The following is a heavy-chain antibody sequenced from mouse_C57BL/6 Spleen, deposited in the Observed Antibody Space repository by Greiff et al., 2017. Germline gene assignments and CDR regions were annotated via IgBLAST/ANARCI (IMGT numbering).Heavy chain of an antibody. J-gene: IGHJ2*01. CDR3: ARWFYYSNYDFDY. Sequence: QVHVKQPGAELVKPGASVKLSCKASGYTFTSYWMHWVKQRPGQGLEWIGMIDPTSGGTNYNEKFKSKATLTVDKSSSTAYMQLSSLTSEDSAVYYCARWFYYSNYDFDYWGQGTTLTVSS. CDR2: IDPTSGGT. V-gene: IGHV1-64*01. CDR1: GYTFTSYW. D-gene: IGHD2-5*01.